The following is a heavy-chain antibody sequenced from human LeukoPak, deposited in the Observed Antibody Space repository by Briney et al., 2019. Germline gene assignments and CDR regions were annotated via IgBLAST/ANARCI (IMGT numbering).Heavy chain of an antibody. D-gene: IGHD3-10*01. CDR1: GGSINSYY. J-gene: IGHJ4*02. CDR2: IHYSGST. V-gene: IGHV4-59*08. CDR3: ARLHYYGSGSYLPDY. Sequence: PSETLSLTCTVSGGSINSYYWSWIRQPPGKGLEWVGYIHYSGSTNYNPSLKSRVTISVDTSKNQFSLKLSSVTAADTAVYYCARLHYYGSGSYLPDYWGQGTPVTVSS.